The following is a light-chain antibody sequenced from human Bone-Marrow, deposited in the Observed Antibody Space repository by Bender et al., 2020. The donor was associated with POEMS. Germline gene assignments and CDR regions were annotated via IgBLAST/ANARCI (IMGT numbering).Light chain of an antibody. CDR3: AAWDDSLSVVF. CDR1: SSNIGSSY. CDR2: STD. J-gene: IGLJ2*01. V-gene: IGLV1-47*02. Sequence: QSVLTQPPSASGTPGQRVTISCSGSSSNIGSSYVYWYQQLPGTAPKVLIHSTDQRPSGVPDRFSGSKSGTSASLAISGLRSEDEAHYYCAAWDDSLSVVFFGGGTRLTVL.